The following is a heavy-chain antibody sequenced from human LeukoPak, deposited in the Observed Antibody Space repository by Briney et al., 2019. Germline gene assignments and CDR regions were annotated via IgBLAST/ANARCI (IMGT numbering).Heavy chain of an antibody. D-gene: IGHD1-26*01. J-gene: IGHJ3*01. V-gene: IGHV4-38-2*01. Sequence: PSETLSLTCAVSGSSIDIDYYWAWIRQPPGKGLEWIGSIHHSGTIYYNPSLKSRLTISVGTSENHFSLKLSSVTAADTALYYCARHSRVIVGAICAFDFWGQGTKVTVSS. CDR3: ARHSRVIVGAICAFDF. CDR1: GSSIDIDYY. CDR2: IHHSGTI.